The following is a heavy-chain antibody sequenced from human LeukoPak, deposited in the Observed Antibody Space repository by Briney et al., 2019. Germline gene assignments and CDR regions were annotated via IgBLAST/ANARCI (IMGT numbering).Heavy chain of an antibody. D-gene: IGHD2-15*01. CDR1: GYTFTGYY. J-gene: IGHJ3*02. CDR3: ARGRIVVVPYDAFDI. CDR2: INPNSGGT. Sequence: ASMTVSCKASGYTFTGYYMHWVRQAPGQGLEWMGWINPNSGGTNYAQKFQGRVTMTRDTSISTAYMELSRLRSDDTAVYYCARGRIVVVPYDAFDIWGQGTMVTVSS. V-gene: IGHV1-2*02.